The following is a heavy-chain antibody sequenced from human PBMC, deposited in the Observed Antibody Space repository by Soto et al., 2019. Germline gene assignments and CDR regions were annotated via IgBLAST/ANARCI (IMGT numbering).Heavy chain of an antibody. J-gene: IGHJ5*02. CDR1: GFTFDDYA. CDR2: ISWNSGSI. D-gene: IGHD3-16*01. Sequence: GGSLRLSCATSGFTFDDYAMHWVRQAPGKGLEWVSGISWNSGSIGYADSVKGRFTISRDNAKNSLYLQMNSLRAEDTALYYCAKYSEPSWGGNWFDPWGQGTLVTVSS. CDR3: AKYSEPSWGGNWFDP. V-gene: IGHV3-9*01.